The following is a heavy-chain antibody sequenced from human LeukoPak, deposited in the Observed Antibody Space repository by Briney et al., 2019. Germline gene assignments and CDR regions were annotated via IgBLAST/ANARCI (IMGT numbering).Heavy chain of an antibody. D-gene: IGHD3-10*01. CDR2: MFYSGST. CDR1: GGSISNYY. J-gene: IGHJ2*01. Sequence: PSETLSLTCTVSGGSISNYYWSWIRQPPGKGLEWIGYMFYSGSTNYNPSLKSRVTMSVDTSKNQFSLKLSSVTAADTAVYYCARRSHGDRFYFDLWGRGTLVTVSS. V-gene: IGHV4-59*01. CDR3: ARRSHGDRFYFDL.